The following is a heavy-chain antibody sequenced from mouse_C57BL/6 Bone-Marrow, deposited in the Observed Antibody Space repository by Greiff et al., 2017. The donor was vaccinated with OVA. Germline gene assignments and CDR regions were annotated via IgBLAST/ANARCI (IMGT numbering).Heavy chain of an antibody. CDR3: TVYYYGSSCAY. D-gene: IGHD1-1*01. V-gene: IGHV6-3*01. CDR1: GFTFSNYW. J-gene: IGHJ3*01. Sequence: DVKLQESGGGLVQPGGSMKLSCVASGFTFSNYWMNWVRQSPEKGLEWVAQIRLKSDNYATHYAESVKGRFTISRDDSKSSVYLQMNNLRAEDTGIYYCTVYYYGSSCAYWGQGTLVTVSA. CDR2: IRLKSDNYAT.